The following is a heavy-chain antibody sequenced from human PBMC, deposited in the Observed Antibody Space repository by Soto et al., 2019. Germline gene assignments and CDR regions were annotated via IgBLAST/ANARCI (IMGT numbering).Heavy chain of an antibody. V-gene: IGHV3-7*03. J-gene: IGHJ4*02. CDR1: GFSISYYW. Sequence: PGGSLRLSCTASVSGFSISYYWMSWVRQAPGKGLEWVAHIKEDGGVKLYADSVEGRFTISRDNAKNTLYLEMDSLRVEDTAVYYCARDWNGYRDYWGQGTLVTVSS. D-gene: IGHD5-12*01. CDR3: ARDWNGYRDY. CDR2: IKEDGGVK.